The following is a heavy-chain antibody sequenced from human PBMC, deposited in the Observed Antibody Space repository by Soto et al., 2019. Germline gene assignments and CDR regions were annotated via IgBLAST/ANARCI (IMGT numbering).Heavy chain of an antibody. V-gene: IGHV3-73*01. CDR3: TRPGFGDFVDPYDYGIDV. Sequence: GGSLRLSCAASGLPFSGSPIHWVRQASGKGLEWVGRIRSKANTYATAYATSVKGRFTISRDDSKNTTYPQMNSLKTEDTAVYFCTRPGFGDFVDPYDYGIDVWGQGTTVTVSS. CDR1: GLPFSGSP. CDR2: IRSKANTYAT. D-gene: IGHD2-2*01. J-gene: IGHJ6*02.